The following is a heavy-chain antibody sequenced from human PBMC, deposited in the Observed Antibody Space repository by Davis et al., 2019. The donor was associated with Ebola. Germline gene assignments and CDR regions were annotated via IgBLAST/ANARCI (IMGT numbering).Heavy chain of an antibody. Sequence: GESLKISCAGTGFTVSSAWMSWVRQAPGKGLEWVATIEPDGDKKYYMDSVRGRFAISRDNAKNSLYLQMNSLRAEDTAVYYCARDVATIYFCYFDYWGQGTLVTVSS. CDR3: ARDVATIYFCYFDY. CDR2: IEPDGDKK. J-gene: IGHJ4*02. V-gene: IGHV3-7*03. D-gene: IGHD5-12*01. CDR1: GFTVSSAW.